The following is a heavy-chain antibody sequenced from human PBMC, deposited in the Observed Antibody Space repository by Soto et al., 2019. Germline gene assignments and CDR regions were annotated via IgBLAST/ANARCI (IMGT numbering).Heavy chain of an antibody. D-gene: IGHD4-17*01. J-gene: IGHJ3*02. CDR1: GGSISSGGYY. CDR3: ARTYGDYGDAFDI. V-gene: IGHV4-31*03. CDR2: IYYSGST. Sequence: QVQLQESGPGLVKPSQTLSLTCTVSGGSISSGGYYWSWIRQHPGKGLEWIGYIYYSGSTYYNPSLKRRVTISVDTSKNQFSLKLSSVTAADTAVYYCARTYGDYGDAFDIWGQGTMVTVSS.